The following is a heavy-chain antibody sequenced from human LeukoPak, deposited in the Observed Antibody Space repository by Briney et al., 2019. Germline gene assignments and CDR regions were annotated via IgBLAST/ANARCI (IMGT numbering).Heavy chain of an antibody. CDR3: AKDSCSTNCLGSGMDV. J-gene: IGHJ6*02. D-gene: IGHD2-2*01. CDR1: GFTISNYA. Sequence: GGSLRLSCAASGFTISNYAINWVRQAPGQGLDWVSGISGSGNSTYYADSVKGRLTISRDNSKNILYLQMRSLRVDDTAIYYCAKDSCSTNCLGSGMDVWGQGTTVTVSS. V-gene: IGHV3-23*01. CDR2: ISGSGNST.